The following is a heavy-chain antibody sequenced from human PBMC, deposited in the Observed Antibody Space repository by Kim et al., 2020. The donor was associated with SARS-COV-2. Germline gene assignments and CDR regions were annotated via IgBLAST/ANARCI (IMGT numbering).Heavy chain of an antibody. D-gene: IGHD3-9*01. CDR1: GGSFSGYY. J-gene: IGHJ6*02. CDR3: ARGKLRYLGGSYYYYGMDV. CDR2: INHSGST. Sequence: SETLSLTCAVYGGSFSGYYWSWIRQPPGKGLEWIGEINHSGSTNYNPSLKSRVTISVDTSKNQFSLKLSSVTAADTAVYYCARGKLRYLGGSYYYYGMDVWGQGTTVTVSS. V-gene: IGHV4-34*01.